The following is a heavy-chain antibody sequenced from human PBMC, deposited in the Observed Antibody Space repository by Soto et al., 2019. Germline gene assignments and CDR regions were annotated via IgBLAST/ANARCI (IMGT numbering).Heavy chain of an antibody. D-gene: IGHD4-17*01. CDR2: ISYDGTNR. J-gene: IGHJ4*02. V-gene: IGHV3-30-3*01. CDR1: GLTFSNYA. Sequence: QVHLVESGGGVVQPGRSLRLSCAASGLTFSNYAMHWVRQAQGKGLEWVAFISYDGTNRCYPDSVKGRFTISRDNSKNTLYLKMNSLKTEDTAVYYCARESSSTVTTGGGGSAKDYWGQGTLVTVSS. CDR3: ARESSSTVTTGGGGSAKDY.